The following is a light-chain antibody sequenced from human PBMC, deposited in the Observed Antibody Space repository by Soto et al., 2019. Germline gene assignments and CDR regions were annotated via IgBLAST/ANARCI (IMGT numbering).Light chain of an antibody. Sequence: GDRVTITCRASQSIKSWLAWYQQKPGKAPKLLIYEASSLESGVPSRFGGSGSGTELTLTISSLQSEDFAVYYCQQYNNWPPITFGQGTRLEIK. CDR3: QQYNNWPPIT. V-gene: IGKV1-5*03. J-gene: IGKJ5*01. CDR2: EAS. CDR1: QSIKSW.